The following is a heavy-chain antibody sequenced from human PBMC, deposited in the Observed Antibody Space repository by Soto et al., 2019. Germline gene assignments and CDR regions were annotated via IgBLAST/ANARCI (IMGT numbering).Heavy chain of an antibody. CDR1: GGSISSRGYY. CDR3: ARGADCSIPSCTGNWFAS. Sequence: PSETLSLTCTVSGGSISSRGYYWNWIRQHPGKGLEWIGHIYYKGSTDYNPSLKSRVTISRDTSKSQFSLNLTSVTAADTAVYYCARGADCSIPSCTGNWFASWGQGIQVTVSS. J-gene: IGHJ5*01. V-gene: IGHV4-61*08. D-gene: IGHD2-2*01. CDR2: IYYKGST.